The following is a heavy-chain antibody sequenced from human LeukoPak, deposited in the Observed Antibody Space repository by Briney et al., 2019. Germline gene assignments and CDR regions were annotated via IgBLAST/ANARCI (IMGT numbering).Heavy chain of an antibody. V-gene: IGHV3-23*01. CDR2: ISGSGGST. CDR3: AKDPYSGSYSL. D-gene: IGHD1-26*01. J-gene: IGHJ4*02. CDR1: GFTFSSYA. Sequence: GGSLRLSCAASGFTFSSYAMSWVRQAPGKGPEWVSAISGSGGSTYYADSVKGRFTISRDNSKNTLYLQMNSLRAEDTAVYYCAKDPYSGSYSLWGQGTLVTVSS.